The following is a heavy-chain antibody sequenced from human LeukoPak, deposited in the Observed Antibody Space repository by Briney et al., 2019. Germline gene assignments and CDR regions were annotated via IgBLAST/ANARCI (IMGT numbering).Heavy chain of an antibody. CDR1: GGSFSSYY. Sequence: SETLSLTCTVSGGSFSSYYLSWVRQPPGQGLEWIGYIYYSGSTNYNPSLKSRVTISVDTSKNQFSLKLSSVTAADTAVYYCARRGYYDNSGYYFSDYWGKGTLVTVSS. V-gene: IGHV4-59*01. CDR2: IYYSGST. CDR3: ARRGYYDNSGYYFSDY. J-gene: IGHJ4*02. D-gene: IGHD3-22*01.